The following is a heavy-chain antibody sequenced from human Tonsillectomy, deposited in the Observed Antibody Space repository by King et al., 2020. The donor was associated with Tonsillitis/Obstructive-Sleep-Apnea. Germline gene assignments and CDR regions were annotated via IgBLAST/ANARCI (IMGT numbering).Heavy chain of an antibody. D-gene: IGHD2-15*01. V-gene: IGHV4-59*08. CDR3: ARHPGVDGMDV. Sequence: VQLQESGPGLVKPSETLSLTCTVSGGSISSYYWSWIRQPPGKGLEWIGYIYYSGSTNYNFSLKSRVTISVDTSKNQFSLKLSSVTAADTAVYYGARHPGVDGMDVWGQGTTVTVSS. J-gene: IGHJ6*02. CDR2: IYYSGST. CDR1: GGSISSYY.